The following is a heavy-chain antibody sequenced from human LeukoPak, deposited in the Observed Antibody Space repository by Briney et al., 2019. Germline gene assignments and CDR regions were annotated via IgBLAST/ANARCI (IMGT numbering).Heavy chain of an antibody. CDR1: GGSIREYY. CDR2: IYDSAST. V-gene: IGHV4-59*01. Sequence: PSETLSLTCTVSGGSIREYYLGWVRQPPGKGLEWHGYIYDSASTNYNPSLKSRVTISVDTSKNHFSLKLSSVTAADTAIYYCARELVRGVIGAFDIWGQGTMVTVSS. J-gene: IGHJ3*02. D-gene: IGHD3-10*01. CDR3: ARELVRGVIGAFDI.